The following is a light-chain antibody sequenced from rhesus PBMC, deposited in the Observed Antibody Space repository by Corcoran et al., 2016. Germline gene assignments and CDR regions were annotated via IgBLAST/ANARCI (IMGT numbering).Light chain of an antibody. J-gene: IGKJ3*01. CDR2: KAS. V-gene: IGKV1-22*01. CDR1: QSISSW. CDR3: QQYRSSPFT. Sequence: DIQMTQSPSSLSASVGDTVTITCRASQSISSWLAWYQQKPGKAPKLLIYKASRLQSGVPSRFSGSGSGTDFTLTISRLQSEDFATYYCQQYRSSPFTFGPGTKLGIK.